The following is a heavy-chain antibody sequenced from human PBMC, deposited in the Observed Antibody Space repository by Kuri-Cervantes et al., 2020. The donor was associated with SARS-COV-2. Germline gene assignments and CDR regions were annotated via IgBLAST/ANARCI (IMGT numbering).Heavy chain of an antibody. CDR2: IIPIFGKA. V-gene: IGHV1-69*13. J-gene: IGHJ5*02. CDR3: AGGGSQLVPGTSYCFDP. D-gene: IGHD2-2*01. CDR1: GGTFSSYA. Sequence: SVKVSCKASGGTFSSYAISWVRQATGQGPEWMGRIIPIFGKASYAQKFQGRVTITGDDSTSTAYMELSSLRSEDTAVYYCAGGGSQLVPGTSYCFDPWGQGTLVTVSS.